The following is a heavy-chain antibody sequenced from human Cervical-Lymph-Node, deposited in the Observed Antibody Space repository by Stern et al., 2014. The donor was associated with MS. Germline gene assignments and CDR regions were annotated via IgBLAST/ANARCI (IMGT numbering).Heavy chain of an antibody. V-gene: IGHV3-48*02. CDR3: ARSRCAGGSCRGGFDY. CDR1: GFTFSSYI. CDR2: ISGSGTTM. J-gene: IGHJ4*02. Sequence: EVQLVESGGGLVQPGGSLRLSCAASGFTFSSYILNWVRQAPGKGLEWVLDISGSGTTMSYADSVKGRFTISRDNAKNSFYLQMNSLREDDTAVYYCARSRCAGGSCRGGFDYWGQGTLVTVSS. D-gene: IGHD2-15*01.